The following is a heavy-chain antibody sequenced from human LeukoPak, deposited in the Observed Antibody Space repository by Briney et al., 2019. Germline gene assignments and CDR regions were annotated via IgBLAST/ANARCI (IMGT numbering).Heavy chain of an antibody. V-gene: IGHV3-33*01. D-gene: IGHD5-12*01. CDR2: IWYDGSNK. CDR1: GFTFSSYG. Sequence: PGGSLRLSCAASGFTFSSYGMHWVRQAPGKGLEWVAVIWYDGSNKYYADSVKGRFTISRDNSKNTLYLQMNSLRAEDTAVYYCARGGSSGYDPFDYWGQGTLVTVSS. J-gene: IGHJ4*02. CDR3: ARGGSSGYDPFDY.